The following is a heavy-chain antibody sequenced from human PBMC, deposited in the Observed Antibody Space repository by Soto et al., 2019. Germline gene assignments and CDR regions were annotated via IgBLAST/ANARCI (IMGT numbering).Heavy chain of an antibody. CDR2: INAYNGNT. CDR1: GYTFTTYG. Sequence: QVQLVQSGAEVKKPGASVKVYCKASGYTFTTYGISWVRQAPGQGLEGMGWINAYNGNTNYAQKLQGSVTMTTDQSKSTASMDLRSLRSDDAAVYYCARDPVSGTYFDYWGEGTLVTVSS. D-gene: IGHD6-19*01. J-gene: IGHJ4*02. CDR3: ARDPVSGTYFDY. V-gene: IGHV1-18*01.